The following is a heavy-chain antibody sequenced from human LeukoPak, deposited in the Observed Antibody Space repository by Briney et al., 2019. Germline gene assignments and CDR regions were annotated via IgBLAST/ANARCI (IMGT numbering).Heavy chain of an antibody. D-gene: IGHD3-10*01. V-gene: IGHV1-2*02. J-gene: IGHJ6*03. Sequence: ASVKVSCKASGYTFTGYYMHWVRQAPGQGLEWMGWINPNSGGTNYAQKFQGRVTMTRDTSISTAYMELSRLRSDDTAVYYCARVRRYYGSGSYSYYYYMDVWGKGTTVTISS. CDR1: GYTFTGYY. CDR2: INPNSGGT. CDR3: ARVRRYYGSGSYSYYYYMDV.